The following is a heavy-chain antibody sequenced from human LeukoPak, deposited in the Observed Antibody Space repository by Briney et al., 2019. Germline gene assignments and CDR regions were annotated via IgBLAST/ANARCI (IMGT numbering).Heavy chain of an antibody. D-gene: IGHD3-3*01. CDR1: GFTFSGSA. J-gene: IGHJ4*02. CDR3: TTPKGSDFWSGYYHNDY. Sequence: GGSLRLSCAASGFTFSGSAMHWVRKASGKGREWVGRIRGKANSYATAYAASVKGRFTISRDDSKNTAYLQMNSLKTEDTAVYYCTTPKGSDFWSGYYHNDYWAREPWSPSPQ. V-gene: IGHV3-73*01. CDR2: IRGKANSYAT.